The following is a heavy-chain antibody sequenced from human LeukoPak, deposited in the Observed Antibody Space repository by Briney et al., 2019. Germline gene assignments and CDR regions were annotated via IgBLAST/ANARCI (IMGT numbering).Heavy chain of an antibody. V-gene: IGHV4-34*01. J-gene: IGHJ4*02. Sequence: SETLSLTCAVYGGSFSTYYWSWIRQPPGKGLEWVGEINHSGSTNYNPSLKSRVTISIDTSKNQFSLKLTSVTAADTSVYYCARQPYSSIYYFDSWGQGTLVTVSS. CDR1: GGSFSTYY. D-gene: IGHD6-13*01. CDR3: ARQPYSSIYYFDS. CDR2: INHSGST.